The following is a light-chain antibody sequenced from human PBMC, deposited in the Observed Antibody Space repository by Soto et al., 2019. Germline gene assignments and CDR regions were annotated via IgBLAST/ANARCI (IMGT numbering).Light chain of an antibody. CDR3: QHYNSYSEA. Sequence: DIQMTQSPSTLSASVGDRVTITCRASQSVITWLAWYQQKPGKAPKLLIYKASTLKSGVPSRFSGSGSGTEFTLTISSLQPDDFATYYCQHYNSYSEAFGQGTKVDIK. J-gene: IGKJ1*01. V-gene: IGKV1-5*03. CDR1: QSVITW. CDR2: KAS.